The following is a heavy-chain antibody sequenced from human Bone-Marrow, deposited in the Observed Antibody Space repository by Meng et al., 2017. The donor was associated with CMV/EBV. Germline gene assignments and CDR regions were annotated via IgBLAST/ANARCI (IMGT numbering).Heavy chain of an antibody. Sequence: SETLSLTCTVSGGSISSYYWSWIRQPPGKGLEWIGYIYYSGSTNYNPSLKSRVTISVDTSKNQFSLKLSSVTAADTAVYYCARLKTPVEDWLVMDVWGQGTTVTFSS. V-gene: IGHV4-59*01. CDR3: ARLKTPVEDWLVMDV. CDR2: IYYSGST. D-gene: IGHD6-19*01. J-gene: IGHJ6*02. CDR1: GGSISSYY.